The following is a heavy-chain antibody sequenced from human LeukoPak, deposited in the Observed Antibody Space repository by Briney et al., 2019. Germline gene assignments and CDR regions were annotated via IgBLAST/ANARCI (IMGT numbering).Heavy chain of an antibody. CDR2: ISSSSSYI. V-gene: IGHV3-21*01. Sequence: GGSLRLSCAASGFTFSSYSMNWVRQAPGKGLEWVSSISSSSSYIYYADSVKGRFTISRDNAKNSLYLQMNSLRAEDTAVYYCAREASGYGGGPLFDYWGQGTIVTVSS. D-gene: IGHD5-12*01. CDR1: GFTFSSYS. J-gene: IGHJ4*02. CDR3: AREASGYGGGPLFDY.